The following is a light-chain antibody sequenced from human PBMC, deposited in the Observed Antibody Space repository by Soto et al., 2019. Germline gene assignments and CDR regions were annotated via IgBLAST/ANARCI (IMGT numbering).Light chain of an antibody. Sequence: DIPMTKNPSTLSASVGDRVTITCRASQTISSGLAWYQQKPGKAPKVLIYDASTLESGVPSRLSGSGSGTEFTLTISSLQPDDFATYYCQQYKSYKTFGQGTKV. V-gene: IGKV1-5*01. CDR3: QQYKSYKT. J-gene: IGKJ1*01. CDR2: DAS. CDR1: QTISSG.